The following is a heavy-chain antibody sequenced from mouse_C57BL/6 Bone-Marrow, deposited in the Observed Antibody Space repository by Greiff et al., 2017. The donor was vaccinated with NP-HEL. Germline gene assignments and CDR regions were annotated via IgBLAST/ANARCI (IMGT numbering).Heavy chain of an antibody. Sequence: QVQLQQSGAELVRPGTSVKLSCKASGYTFTSYWMHWVKQRPGQGLEWIGVIDPSDSYTNYNQKFKGKATLTVDTSSSTAYMQRSSLTSEDAAVYYWAREGTTVETFAYWGQGTLVTVSA. V-gene: IGHV1-59*01. CDR2: IDPSDSYT. J-gene: IGHJ3*01. D-gene: IGHD1-1*01. CDR3: AREGTTVETFAY. CDR1: GYTFTSYW.